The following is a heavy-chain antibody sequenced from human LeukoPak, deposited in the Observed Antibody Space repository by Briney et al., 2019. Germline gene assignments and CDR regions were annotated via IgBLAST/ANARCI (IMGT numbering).Heavy chain of an antibody. Sequence: PGGSLRLSCAASGFTFSSYWMSWVRQPPGKGLEWIGYIYYSGSTNYNPSLKSRVTISVDTSKNQFSLKLSSVTAADTAVYYCARGPYRQVVPFDYWGQGTLVTVSS. V-gene: IGHV4-59*01. CDR1: GFTFSSYW. CDR2: IYYSGST. J-gene: IGHJ4*02. CDR3: ARGPYRQVVPFDY. D-gene: IGHD2-21*01.